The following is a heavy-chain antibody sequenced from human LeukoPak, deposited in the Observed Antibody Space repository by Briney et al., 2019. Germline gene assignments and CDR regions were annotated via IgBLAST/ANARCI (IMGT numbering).Heavy chain of an antibody. CDR2: SDPEDGET. Sequence: ASVKVSCKVSGYTLTELSMHWVRQAPGKGLEWMGGSDPEDGETIYAQKFQGRVTMTEDTSTDTAYMELSSLRSEDTAVYYCATGNWRRWFGEPPFDYWGQGTLVTVSS. CDR3: ATGNWRRWFGEPPFDY. J-gene: IGHJ4*02. D-gene: IGHD3-10*01. V-gene: IGHV1-24*01. CDR1: GYTLTELS.